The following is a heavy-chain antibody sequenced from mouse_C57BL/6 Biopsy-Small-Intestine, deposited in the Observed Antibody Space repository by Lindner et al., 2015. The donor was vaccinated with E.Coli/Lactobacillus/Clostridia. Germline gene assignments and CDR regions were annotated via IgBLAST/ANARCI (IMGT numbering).Heavy chain of an antibody. J-gene: IGHJ3*01. V-gene: IGHV5-17*01. D-gene: IGHD4-1*01. CDR3: AIPGTAY. CDR2: INVGSDTI. CDR1: GFTFSGYG. Sequence: VQLQESGGGFVKPGGSLKLSCAASGFTFSGYGMHWVRQAPEKGLEWVAYINVGSDTIYYADTVKGRFTISRDNAKNTLFLQMTSLRSEDTAIYYCAIPGTAYWGQGTLVTVSA.